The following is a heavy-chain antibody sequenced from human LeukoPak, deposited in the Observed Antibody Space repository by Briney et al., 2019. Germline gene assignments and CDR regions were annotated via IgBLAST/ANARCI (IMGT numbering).Heavy chain of an antibody. CDR3: ARSYLGYCSSTSCPPYYYYGMDV. CDR1: GFTFSNYG. V-gene: IGHV3-23*01. Sequence: GGSLRLSCAASGFTFSNYGMSWVRQAPGKGLEWVSGISENGGRTFYIDSVKGRFTISRDNSKNTLYLQMNSLRAEDTAVYYCARSYLGYCSSTSCPPYYYYGMDVWGQGTTVTVSS. D-gene: IGHD2-2*01. CDR2: ISENGGRT. J-gene: IGHJ6*02.